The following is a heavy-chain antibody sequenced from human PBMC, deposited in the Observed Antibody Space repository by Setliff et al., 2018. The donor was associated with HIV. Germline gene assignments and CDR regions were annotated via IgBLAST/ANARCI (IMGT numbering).Heavy chain of an antibody. CDR3: TRYHGDYPIVGYAFDM. J-gene: IGHJ3*02. CDR1: GFTFGDYA. D-gene: IGHD4-17*01. V-gene: IGHV3-49*04. CDR2: IRSKTYGGTT. Sequence: GGSLRLSCAASGFTFGDYAMSWVRQAPGKGLEWVGFIRSKTYGGTTEYAASVKGRFTVSRDDSKSIAYLQTNSLRTEDTAVYYCTRYHGDYPIVGYAFDMWGQGTVVTVSS.